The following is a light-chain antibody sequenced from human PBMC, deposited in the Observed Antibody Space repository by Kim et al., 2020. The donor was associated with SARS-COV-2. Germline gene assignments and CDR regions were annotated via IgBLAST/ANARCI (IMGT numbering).Light chain of an antibody. CDR2: DAS. V-gene: IGKV3-11*01. J-gene: IGKJ4*01. Sequence: EIVLTQSPATLSLSPGERATLSCRASRSVSSYLAWYQQKPGQAPRLLIYDASNRATGIPARFSGSGSGTDFTLTISSLEPEDFAVYYCQQRSNWPPVTFGGGTKLEIK. CDR1: RSVSSY. CDR3: QQRSNWPPVT.